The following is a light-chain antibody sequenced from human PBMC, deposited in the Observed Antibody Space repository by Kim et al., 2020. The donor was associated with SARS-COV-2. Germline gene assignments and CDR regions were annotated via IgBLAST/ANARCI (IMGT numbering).Light chain of an antibody. V-gene: IGKV1-5*03. CDR3: QQYNSYPYT. CDR2: KAT. CDR1: QSISSW. J-gene: IGKJ2*01. Sequence: DIQMTQSPSTLSASVGDRVTITCRASQSISSWLAWYQQKPGKAPKLLIYKATSLESGVPSRFSGSGSGTEFTLTISSLQPDDFATYYCQQYNSYPYTFGQGTKLEIK.